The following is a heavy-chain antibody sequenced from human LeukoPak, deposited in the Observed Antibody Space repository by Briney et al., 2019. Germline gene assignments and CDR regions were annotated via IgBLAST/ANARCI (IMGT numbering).Heavy chain of an antibody. CDR3: ARGVLSYYDFWSGLGYYYYYMDV. CDR2: IYYSGST. CDR1: GGSISSYY. D-gene: IGHD3-3*01. J-gene: IGHJ6*03. V-gene: IGHV4-59*01. Sequence: SETLSLTCTVSGGSISSYYWSWIRQPPGKGLEWIGDIYYSGSTNYNPSLKSRVTISVDTSKNQFSLKLSSVTAADTAVYYCARGVLSYYDFWSGLGYYYYYMDVWGKGTTVTVSS.